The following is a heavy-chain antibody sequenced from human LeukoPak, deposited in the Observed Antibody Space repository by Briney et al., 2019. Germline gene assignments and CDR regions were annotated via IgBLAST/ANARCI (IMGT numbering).Heavy chain of an antibody. V-gene: IGHV1-18*01. J-gene: IGHJ5*02. CDR1: GYTFTSYG. CDR3: ARDLYKNYDSWSGYSKNWFDP. D-gene: IGHD3-3*01. Sequence: GASVKVSCKASGYTFTSYGISWVRQAPGQGLEWMGWISAYNGNTNYAQKLQGRVTMTTDTSTSTAYMELRSLRSDDTAVYYCARDLYKNYDSWSGYSKNWFDPWGQGTLVTVSS. CDR2: ISAYNGNT.